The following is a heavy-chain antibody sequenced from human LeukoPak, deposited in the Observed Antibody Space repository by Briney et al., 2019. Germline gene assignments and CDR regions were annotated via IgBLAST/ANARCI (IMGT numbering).Heavy chain of an antibody. Sequence: GGSLRLSCAASGFTVSTYYMTWVRQAPGKGLECVSVIYSGGSTYYADSVKGRFTVSRDKNTLYLQMNSLRAEDTAMYYCARGLGYCTSTTCLLPFDYWGQGTLVTVSS. CDR2: IYSGGST. J-gene: IGHJ4*02. V-gene: IGHV3-53*01. CDR1: GFTVSTYY. D-gene: IGHD2-2*01. CDR3: ARGLGYCTSTTCLLPFDY.